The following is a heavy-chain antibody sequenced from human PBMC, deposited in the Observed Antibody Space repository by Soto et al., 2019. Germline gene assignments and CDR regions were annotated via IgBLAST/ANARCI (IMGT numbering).Heavy chain of an antibody. Sequence: GGSLRLSCAASGFTFSNAWMSWVRQAPGKGLEWVGRIKSKTDGGTTDYAAPVKGRFTISRDDSKNTLYLQMNSLKTEDTAVYYCTTDGGVGEREYYFDYWGQGTLVTVSS. D-gene: IGHD3-16*01. V-gene: IGHV3-15*01. CDR2: IKSKTDGGTT. J-gene: IGHJ4*02. CDR3: TTDGGVGEREYYFDY. CDR1: GFTFSNAW.